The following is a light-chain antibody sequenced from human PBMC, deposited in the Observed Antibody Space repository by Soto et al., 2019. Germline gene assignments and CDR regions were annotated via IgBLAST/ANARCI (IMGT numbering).Light chain of an antibody. Sequence: EIGLTQSPATLSLSPGERDTLSCRASQSVTTYLAWYQQKPGQAPRLLIYDASIRPTGIPARFSGSGSGTDFTLTISSLEPEDFAVYYCIQLINWPPLLSFGGGTKVEIK. CDR2: DAS. V-gene: IGKV3-11*01. CDR3: IQLINWPPLLS. J-gene: IGKJ4*01. CDR1: QSVTTY.